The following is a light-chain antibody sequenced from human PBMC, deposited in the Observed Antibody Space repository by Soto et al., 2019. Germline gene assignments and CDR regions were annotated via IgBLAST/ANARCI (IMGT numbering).Light chain of an antibody. CDR1: QSVLYVSNNRNY. CDR2: WAS. CDR3: HQHYSTPWT. Sequence: DIVMTPSPDSLAVSLGESATINCKASQSVLYVSNNRNYLAWYQKKPGQPPKLLISWASTLESGVPARFSGSGSGTDFTLTISSLQAEDVAVYYCHQHYSTPWTFGQGTKVETK. J-gene: IGKJ1*01. V-gene: IGKV4-1*01.